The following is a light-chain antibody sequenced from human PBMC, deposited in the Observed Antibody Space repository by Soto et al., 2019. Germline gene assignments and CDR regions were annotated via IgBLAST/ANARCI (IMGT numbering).Light chain of an antibody. CDR2: EVS. CDR1: SSDVGAYNY. J-gene: IGLJ3*02. CDR3: SSYTSNSTLV. V-gene: IGLV2-14*01. Sequence: QSALTQPPSVSGSPGQSITISCTGTSSDVGAYNYVSWYQQHPDKAPKLMIFEVSDRPSGVSNRFSGSNSGNTASLTISGLQAEDEDDYFCSSYTSNSTLVFGGGTKVTVL.